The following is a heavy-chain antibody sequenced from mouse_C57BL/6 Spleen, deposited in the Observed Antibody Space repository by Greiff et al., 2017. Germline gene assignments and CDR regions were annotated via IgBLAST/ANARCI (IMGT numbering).Heavy chain of an antibody. CDR1: GFTFSDYG. V-gene: IGHV5-15*01. CDR2: ISPLAYSI. CDR3: ARHGRAKGTGYYAMDY. J-gene: IGHJ4*01. D-gene: IGHD3-3*01. Sequence: DVQLVESGGGLVQPGGSLKLSCAASGFTFSDYGMAWVRQAPRKGPEWVAFISPLAYSIYYADTVTGRFTISRENAKSTLYLEMSSLRSEDTATYYCARHGRAKGTGYYAMDYWGQGTSVTVSS.